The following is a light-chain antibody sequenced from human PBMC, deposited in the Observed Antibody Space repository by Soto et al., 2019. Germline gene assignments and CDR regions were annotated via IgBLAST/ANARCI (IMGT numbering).Light chain of an antibody. Sequence: QSVLTQPASVSGSPGQSIAISCTGTSSDVGAYNYVSWYQHHPGKAPKLMIYDVTNRPSGVSSRFSGSTSGNMASLTISGLQAEDEADYYCSSYISSGTLVVFGGGTKLTVL. V-gene: IGLV2-14*03. CDR1: SSDVGAYNY. CDR2: DVT. J-gene: IGLJ3*02. CDR3: SSYISSGTLVV.